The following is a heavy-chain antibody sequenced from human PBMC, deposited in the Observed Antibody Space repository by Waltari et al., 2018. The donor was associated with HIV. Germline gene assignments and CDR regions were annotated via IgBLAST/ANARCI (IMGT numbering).Heavy chain of an antibody. J-gene: IGHJ6*02. D-gene: IGHD1-20*01. V-gene: IGHV1-2*02. CDR3: ARDRGARRNWSFAVDYYAMAI. Sequence: QMQLVQSGAEVKKPGASMKVSCKASGYTFTHYYIHGIRQAPGEGLEWLGWMNPKGCGTTYAQKFQGRVTMTRDTSISTAYMELYGLTSDDAAVYYCARDRGARRNWSFAVDYYAMAIWGQGTTVTVAS. CDR2: MNPKGCGT. CDR1: GYTFTHYY.